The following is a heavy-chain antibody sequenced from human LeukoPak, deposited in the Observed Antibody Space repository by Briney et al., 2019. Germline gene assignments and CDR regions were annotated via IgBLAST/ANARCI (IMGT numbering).Heavy chain of an antibody. Sequence: GGSLRLSCEASGFTFSTYWMHWVRQAPGKGLVWVSRINSDWSSTSYADSVKGRFTISRDNAKNTLYLQMNSLRAEDTAVYYCARVGPGVLAAFDIWGQGTMVTVSS. CDR1: GFTFSTYW. V-gene: IGHV3-74*01. CDR3: ARVGPGVLAAFDI. CDR2: INSDWSST. J-gene: IGHJ3*02. D-gene: IGHD1-14*01.